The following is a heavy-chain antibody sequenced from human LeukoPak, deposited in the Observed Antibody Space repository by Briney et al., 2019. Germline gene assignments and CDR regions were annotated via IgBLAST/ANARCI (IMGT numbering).Heavy chain of an antibody. CDR2: ISSSSSHI. D-gene: IGHD6-25*01. Sequence: GGSLRLSCAASGFTFSSHSMNWVRQAPGRGLEWVSAISSSSSHIYYVDSVKGRFTISRDNAKNSLYLQMNSLRADDTAVYYCARFAAGGSYYYYMDVWGKGTTVTVSS. CDR3: ARFAAGGSYYYYMDV. J-gene: IGHJ6*03. V-gene: IGHV3-21*01. CDR1: GFTFSSHS.